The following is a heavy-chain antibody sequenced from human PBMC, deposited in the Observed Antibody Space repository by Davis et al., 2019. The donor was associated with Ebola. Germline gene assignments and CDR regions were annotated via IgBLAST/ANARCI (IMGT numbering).Heavy chain of an antibody. V-gene: IGHV3-7*03. J-gene: IGHJ6*02. Sequence: GESLKISCATSGLTFSNFGMGWVRQAPGKGLEWVATIKKDGVQKFYVDSVKGRFIISRDNARNSLYLQMNSLRAEDTAVYYCAREMGAYSGYNLFTYYYGMDVWGQGTTVTVSS. D-gene: IGHD5-12*01. CDR1: GLTFSNFG. CDR2: IKKDGVQK. CDR3: AREMGAYSGYNLFTYYYGMDV.